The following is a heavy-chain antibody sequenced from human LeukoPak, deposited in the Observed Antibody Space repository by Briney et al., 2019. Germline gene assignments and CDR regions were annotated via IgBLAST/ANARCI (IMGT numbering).Heavy chain of an antibody. Sequence: KPGGSLRLSCAASGFTFSDYYMSWIRQAPGKGLEWVSYISSSGSYTNYADSVKGRFTISRDNAKNSLYLQMNSLRAEDTAVYYCARVNYYDSSGYRSGWFDPWGQGTLVTVSS. V-gene: IGHV3-11*05. CDR2: ISSSGSYT. CDR3: ARVNYYDSSGYRSGWFDP. CDR1: GFTFSDYY. D-gene: IGHD3-22*01. J-gene: IGHJ5*02.